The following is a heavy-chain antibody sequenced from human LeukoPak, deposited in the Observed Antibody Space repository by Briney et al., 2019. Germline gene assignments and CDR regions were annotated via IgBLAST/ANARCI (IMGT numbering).Heavy chain of an antibody. V-gene: IGHV4-39*01. D-gene: IGHD1-26*01. Sequence: SETLSLTCTVSGASISGSGYYWGWIRQPPGKGLEWIGNIYDSGSTYYNASLQSRVTISIDTSKNQFSLRLSAVTAADTAMYYCAKSGGYGLIDSRGQGTLVTVSS. CDR2: IYDSGST. J-gene: IGHJ4*02. CDR3: AKSGGYGLIDS. CDR1: GASISGSGYY.